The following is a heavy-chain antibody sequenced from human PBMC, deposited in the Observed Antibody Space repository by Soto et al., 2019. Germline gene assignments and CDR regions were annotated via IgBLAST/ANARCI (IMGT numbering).Heavy chain of an antibody. CDR2: LNPETGST. V-gene: IGHV1-2*02. CDR1: GYSLPNYY. CDR3: AREACYDYGFDS. D-gene: IGHD5-12*01. Sequence: QVQLVQSGAEVKMTGASVKVSCQASGYSLPNYYMNWVRQASGQGLEWMGWLNPETGSTKVAPKFQGRVTMTRDTSTSTAYMELSSLRSDDTAVYYCAREACYDYGFDSWGQGTLVTVSS. J-gene: IGHJ4*02.